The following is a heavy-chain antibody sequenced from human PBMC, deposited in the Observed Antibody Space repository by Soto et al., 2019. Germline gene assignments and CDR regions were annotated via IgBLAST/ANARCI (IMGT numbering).Heavy chain of an antibody. D-gene: IGHD1-20*01. CDR1: GDSISSSEW. CDR2: IHHSGPT. V-gene: IGHV4-4*02. J-gene: IGHJ4*02. Sequence: QVQLQESGPGLVKPSGTLSLNCKVSGDSISSSEWWSWVRQPPGKGLGWIAEIHHSGPTNYNPSLQSRVTITVDKSKTQISLRLSTVTAADTAVYYCARGGITAVRNYYFDHWGQGTLVTVSS. CDR3: ARGGITAVRNYYFDH.